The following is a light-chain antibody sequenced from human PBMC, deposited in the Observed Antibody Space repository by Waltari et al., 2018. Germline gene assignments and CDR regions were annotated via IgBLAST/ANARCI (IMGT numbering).Light chain of an antibody. CDR3: QKYDSLPAT. CDR2: HAS. CDR1: QSVGKY. V-gene: IGKV3-20*01. Sequence: EIVLTQSPGTLSLSPGERATLSCRASQSVGKYLAWYQQKPGQAPRLLLYHASNRATGIQDRFSGSGSGTDFSLTISRLEPEDFAIYFCQKYDSLPATFGQGTKVEIK. J-gene: IGKJ1*01.